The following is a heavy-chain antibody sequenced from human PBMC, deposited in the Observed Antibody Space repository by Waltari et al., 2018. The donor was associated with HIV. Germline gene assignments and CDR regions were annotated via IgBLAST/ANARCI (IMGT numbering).Heavy chain of an antibody. CDR3: ARHPASPDLFKAFTARFDY. CDR2: IYYSGST. D-gene: IGHD3-3*02. Sequence: QLQLQESGPGLVKPSETLSLTCTVSGGSISSSNYYWGWIRQPPGKGLEWIGSIYYSGSTYYNPSLRSRLTIAVDTSKSEFSLKLSSVTAADTAVYYCARHPASPDLFKAFTARFDYWGQGTLVSVSS. V-gene: IGHV4-39*01. CDR1: GGSISSSNYY. J-gene: IGHJ4*02.